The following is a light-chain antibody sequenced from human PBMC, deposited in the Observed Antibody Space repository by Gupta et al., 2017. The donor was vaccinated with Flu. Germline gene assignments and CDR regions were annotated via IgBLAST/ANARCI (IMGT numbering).Light chain of an antibody. Sequence: SITSACTGTSSDVGGDNCVTGYQKYPGKTPKLMIYDVSKRPSGVSSRFSGSKSGNTASLTISGLQVEDEADYYGSAFVSSNIYVFGSGTKVTVL. J-gene: IGLJ1*01. CDR3: SAFVSSNIYV. CDR1: SSDVGGDNC. V-gene: IGLV2-14*03. CDR2: DVS.